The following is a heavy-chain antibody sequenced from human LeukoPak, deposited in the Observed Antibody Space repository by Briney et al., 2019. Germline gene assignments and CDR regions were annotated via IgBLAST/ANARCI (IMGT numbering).Heavy chain of an antibody. Sequence: PGGSLRLSCAASGFTFSSYSMNWVRQAPGKGLEWVSYISSSSSTIYYADSVKGRFTISRDNAKNSLYLQMNSLRTEDTALYYCAKARVVRGVIIPFDYWGQGTLVTVSS. J-gene: IGHJ4*02. D-gene: IGHD3-10*01. V-gene: IGHV3-48*01. CDR2: ISSSSSTI. CDR1: GFTFSSYS. CDR3: AKARVVRGVIIPFDY.